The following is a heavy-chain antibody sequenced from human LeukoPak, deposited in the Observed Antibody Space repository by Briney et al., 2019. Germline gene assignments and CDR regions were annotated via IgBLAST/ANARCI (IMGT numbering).Heavy chain of an antibody. V-gene: IGHV3-33*01. CDR3: ARGNRPVFDY. CDR2: IWYDESNK. Sequence: GGSLTLSCAASGFPFSSYGIHWVRQAPGKGLEWVAVIWYDESNKYYADSVKGRFTISRGNSKNTLYLQMNSLRAEDTAVYYCARGNRPVFDYWGQGTLVTVSS. J-gene: IGHJ4*02. D-gene: IGHD1-14*01. CDR1: GFPFSSYG.